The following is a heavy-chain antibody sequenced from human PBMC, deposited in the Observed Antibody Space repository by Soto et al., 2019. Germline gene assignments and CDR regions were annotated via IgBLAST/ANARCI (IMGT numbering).Heavy chain of an antibody. D-gene: IGHD2-15*01. CDR3: TKPRRTKAEGYSFDY. Sequence: SETLSLTGTVSGGSISGSYWTWFRKTPGKVLEWVGYIHYSGITIYNPSLKSRVTMSVHSAKKTFSLQFSAVTVSAPALFFFTKPRRTKAEGYSFDYWGQGALVTVSS. CDR1: GGSISGSY. J-gene: IGHJ4*02. CDR2: IHYSGIT. V-gene: IGHV4-59*12.